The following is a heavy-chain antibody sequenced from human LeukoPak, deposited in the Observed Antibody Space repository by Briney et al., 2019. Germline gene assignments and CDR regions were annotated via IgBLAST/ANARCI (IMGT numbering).Heavy chain of an antibody. CDR1: GGSISSSSYY. Sequence: SETLSLTCTVSGGSISSSSYYWGWIRQPPGKGLEWIGSIYYSGSTYYNPSLKSRVTISVDTSKNQFSLKLSSVTAADTAVYYCASELNYYYGMDVWGQGTTVTVSS. CDR2: IYYSGST. J-gene: IGHJ6*02. V-gene: IGHV4-39*07. CDR3: ASELNYYYGMDV.